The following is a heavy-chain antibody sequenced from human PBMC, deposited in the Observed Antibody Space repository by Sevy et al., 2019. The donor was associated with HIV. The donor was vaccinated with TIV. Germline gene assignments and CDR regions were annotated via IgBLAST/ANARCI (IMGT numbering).Heavy chain of an antibody. D-gene: IGHD3-3*01. V-gene: IGHV4-59*08. J-gene: IGHJ5*02. CDR3: ARHFGVLNWFDP. Sequence: SETLSLTYTVSGGSISSYYWSWIRQPPGKGLEWIGYIYYSGSTNYNPSLKSRVTISVDTSKNQFSLKLSSVTAADTAVYYCARHFGVLNWFDPWGQGTLVTVSS. CDR2: IYYSGST. CDR1: GGSISSYY.